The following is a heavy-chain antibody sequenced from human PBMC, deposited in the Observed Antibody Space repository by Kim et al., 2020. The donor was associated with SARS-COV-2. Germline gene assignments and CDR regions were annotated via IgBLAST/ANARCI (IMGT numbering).Heavy chain of an antibody. Sequence: GGSLRLSCAASGFTFDDSTMHWVRQAPGKGLEWVSRSSWNGGSTSYADSVKGRFTIPRANSKNSLYPYMNRLRTEDTAIYDCAKTLLWFGELVRAGALDVWGQGTTVTVSS. CDR2: SSWNGGST. CDR1: GFTFDDST. D-gene: IGHD3-10*01. J-gene: IGHJ6*02. CDR3: AKTLLWFGELVRAGALDV. V-gene: IGHV3-43*01.